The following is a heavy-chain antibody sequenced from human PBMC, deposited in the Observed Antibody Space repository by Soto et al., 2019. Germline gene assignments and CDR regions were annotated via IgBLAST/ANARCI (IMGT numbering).Heavy chain of an antibody. CDR3: ARDWMAFVEVPFTFGWFAP. Sequence: QVQLVQSGAEVKKPGSSVKVSCKASGGTFSSYAFSWVRQAPGQGLEWMGGIIPILGTATYAQKFQGRVIISADEFTSPVYMQLSSLRSGDTAVYFCARDWMAFVEVPFTFGWFAPWGKGTLVTVSS. CDR2: IIPILGTA. V-gene: IGHV1-69*01. D-gene: IGHD2-2*01. J-gene: IGHJ5*02. CDR1: GGTFSSYA.